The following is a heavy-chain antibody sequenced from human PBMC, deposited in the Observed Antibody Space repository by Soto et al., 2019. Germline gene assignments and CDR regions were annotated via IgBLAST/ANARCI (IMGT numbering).Heavy chain of an antibody. CDR1: GFTFSSYA. J-gene: IGHJ6*02. D-gene: IGHD3-22*01. CDR2: ISYDGSNK. CDR3: ARGPWNYYDSSEGFDYYYGMDV. Sequence: QVQLVESGGGVVQPGRSLRLSCAASGFTFSSYAMHWVRQAPGKGLEWVAVISYDGSNKYYADSVKGRFTISRDNSKNTLYLQMNSLRAEDTAVYYCARGPWNYYDSSEGFDYYYGMDVWGQGTTVTVSS. V-gene: IGHV3-30-3*01.